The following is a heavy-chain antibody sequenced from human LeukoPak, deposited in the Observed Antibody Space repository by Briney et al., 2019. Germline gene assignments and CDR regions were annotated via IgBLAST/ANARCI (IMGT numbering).Heavy chain of an antibody. V-gene: IGHV3-33*06. CDR1: GFTFSHYG. CDR3: AKDAQRGFDYSNSLEY. Sequence: GGSLRLSCAASGFTFSHYGFHWVRQAPGKGLEWVAAIWSDGSNKYYGDSVKGRFIIYRDDSQNILYLQMNSLRAEDTAVYYCAKDAQRGFDYSNSLEYWGQGSLVTVSS. D-gene: IGHD4-11*01. J-gene: IGHJ4*02. CDR2: IWSDGSNK.